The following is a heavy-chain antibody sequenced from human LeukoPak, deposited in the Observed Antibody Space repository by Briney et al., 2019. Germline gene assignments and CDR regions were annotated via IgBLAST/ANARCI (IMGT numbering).Heavy chain of an antibody. CDR3: ARASERTADRGFDY. V-gene: IGHV4-61*01. Sequence: KTSETLSLTCPVSGYSISSGYYWGWIRQPPGKGLEWIGYIYYSGSTNYNPSLKSRVTISVDTSKNQFSLKLSSVTAADTAVYYCARASERTADRGFDYWGQGTLVTVSS. CDR1: GYSISSGYY. D-gene: IGHD1-14*01. J-gene: IGHJ4*02. CDR2: IYYSGST.